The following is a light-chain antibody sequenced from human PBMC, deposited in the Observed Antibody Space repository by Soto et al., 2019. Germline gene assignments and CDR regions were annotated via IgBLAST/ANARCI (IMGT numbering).Light chain of an antibody. J-gene: IGKJ1*01. Sequence: EIVMTQSPATLSVSPGERATLSCRASQGVTSNLAWYQQKPGQAPRLLIYRASTRATGIPARFSGSGSGTDFTLTISSLQSEDFAVYYCQHYNNWPPWTFGQGTKVEIK. CDR2: RAS. CDR1: QGVTSN. V-gene: IGKV3-15*01. CDR3: QHYNNWPPWT.